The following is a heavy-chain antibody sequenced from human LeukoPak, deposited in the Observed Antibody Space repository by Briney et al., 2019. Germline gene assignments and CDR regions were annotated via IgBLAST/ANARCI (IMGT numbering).Heavy chain of an antibody. CDR1: GFTFGDYD. Sequence: GGSLRLSCVASGFTFGDYDMHWVRQLPGKGLEWVSGISLNSETKDYADSVEGRFVISRDNAKNSLYLQMNSVRPEDTALYYCTRVDYNWDVLDSWGQGTLVIVSA. CDR3: TRVDYNWDVLDS. D-gene: IGHD1-1*01. J-gene: IGHJ4*02. V-gene: IGHV3-9*01. CDR2: ISLNSETK.